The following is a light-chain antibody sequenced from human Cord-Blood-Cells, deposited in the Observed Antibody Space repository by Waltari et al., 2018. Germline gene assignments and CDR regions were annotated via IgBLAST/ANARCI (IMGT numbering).Light chain of an antibody. CDR1: KLGDKY. CDR2: QYS. CDR3: QAWDSSTVV. J-gene: IGLJ2*01. Sequence: SYELTQPPSVSVSPGQTASITCSGDKLGDKYACWYQQKPGQSPVLVIYQYSKRPSGIPERFSGSESGNTASLTIGGSQAMDEADYYCQAWDSSTVVFGGGTKLTIL. V-gene: IGLV3-1*01.